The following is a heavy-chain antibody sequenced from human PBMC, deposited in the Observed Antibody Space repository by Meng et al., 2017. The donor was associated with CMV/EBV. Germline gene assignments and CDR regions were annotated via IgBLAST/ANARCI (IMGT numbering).Heavy chain of an antibody. V-gene: IGHV1-2*02. Sequence: ASVKVSCKASGYTFTGYYMQWVRQAPGQGLEWMGWINPKSGGTNYAQNFQGRVTMTRDTSISTAYMELNRLRSDDTAVYYCARGNTINSGSYFYYFDYWGQGTLVTVSS. J-gene: IGHJ4*02. CDR1: GYTFTGYY. CDR3: ARGNTINSGSYFYYFDY. D-gene: IGHD1-26*01. CDR2: INPKSGGT.